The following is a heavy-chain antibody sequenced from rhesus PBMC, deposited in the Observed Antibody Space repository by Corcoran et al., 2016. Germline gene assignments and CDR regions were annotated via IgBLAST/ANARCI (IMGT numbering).Heavy chain of an antibody. J-gene: IGHJ4*01. CDR1: GGSISAAYY. Sequence: QVQLQESGPGLVKPSETQSLTCAVSGGSISAAYYWSWIRQPPGKGLEWIGYIYGSGGGTNYNPSLKNRVTISIDTSKNQFSLKLSSVTAADTAVYYCATDGGSRIPYYFDYWGQGVLVTVSS. CDR2: IYGSGGGT. V-gene: IGHV4-106*01. D-gene: IGHD4-29*01. CDR3: ATDGGSRIPYYFDY.